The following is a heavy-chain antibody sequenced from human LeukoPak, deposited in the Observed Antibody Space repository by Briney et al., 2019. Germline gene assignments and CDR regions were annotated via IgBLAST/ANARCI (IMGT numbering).Heavy chain of an antibody. CDR3: ARVAGGKFHLDY. D-gene: IGHD6-13*01. CDR1: GFAFSTYS. CDR2: ITSTGTYI. Sequence: GGSLRLSCAASGFAFSTYSMNWVRQAPGKGLEWISSITSTGTYIYYADSVKGRFTISRDNAKNSLYLQMNSLRAADTAVYFCARVAGGKFHLDYWGQGTQVTVSS. V-gene: IGHV3-21*01. J-gene: IGHJ4*02.